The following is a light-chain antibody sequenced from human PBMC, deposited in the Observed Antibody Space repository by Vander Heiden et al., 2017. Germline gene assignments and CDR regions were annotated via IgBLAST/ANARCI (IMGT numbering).Light chain of an antibody. CDR1: QSILYHSDNENY. CDR3: QQYYSVPLT. V-gene: IGKV4-1*01. J-gene: IGKJ4*01. Sequence: DRVMTQSPDYLSVSLGERATIKCKSSQSILYHSDNENYLAWYQQKPGQPPKLLIHWASAREPGVPDRFSGSGSGADFTLTISNLQAEDVAVYFCQQYYSVPLTFGGGTKVEIK. CDR2: WAS.